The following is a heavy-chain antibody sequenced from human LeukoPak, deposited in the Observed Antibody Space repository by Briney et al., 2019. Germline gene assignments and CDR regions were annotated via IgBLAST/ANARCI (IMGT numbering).Heavy chain of an antibody. CDR2: ISYDGSNK. Sequence: GGSLRLSCAASGFTFSSNVLHWVRQAPGKGLEWVAVISYDGSNKYYADSVKGRFTISRDNSKNTLYLQMNSLRAEDTAVYYCARVGGWVDYWGQGTLVTVSS. V-gene: IGHV3-30-3*01. J-gene: IGHJ4*02. D-gene: IGHD6-19*01. CDR3: ARVGGWVDY. CDR1: GFTFSSNV.